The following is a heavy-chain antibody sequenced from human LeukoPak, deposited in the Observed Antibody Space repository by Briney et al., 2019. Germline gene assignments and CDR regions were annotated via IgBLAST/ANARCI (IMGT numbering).Heavy chain of an antibody. CDR1: GYIFTSYG. D-gene: IGHD4-17*01. CDR2: ISAYNGNT. J-gene: IGHJ4*02. V-gene: IGHV1-18*01. Sequence: ASVKVSCKASGYIFTSYGISWVRQAPGQGLEWMGWISAYNGNTNYAQKLQGRVTMTTDTSTSTAYMELRSLRSDDTAVYYCARDATVTLSLHYYFDYWGQGTLVTVSS. CDR3: ARDATVTLSLHYYFDY.